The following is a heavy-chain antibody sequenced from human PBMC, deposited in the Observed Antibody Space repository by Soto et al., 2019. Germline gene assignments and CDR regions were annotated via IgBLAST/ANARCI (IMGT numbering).Heavy chain of an antibody. J-gene: IGHJ4*02. CDR3: ARGGCSSSWRLEY. CDR1: GYTFTDYY. Sequence: ASVKVSCKASGYTFTDYYISWMRQAPGQGLEWMGWIIPYNVDTNFAQKFQGRVTMTTDTSTSTAYMELRSLRSDDTAVYYCARGGCSSSWRLEYWGQGTLVTVSS. CDR2: IIPYNVDT. V-gene: IGHV1-18*04. D-gene: IGHD6-13*01.